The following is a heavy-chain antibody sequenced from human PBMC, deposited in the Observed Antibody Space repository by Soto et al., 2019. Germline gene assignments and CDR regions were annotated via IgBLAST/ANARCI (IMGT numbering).Heavy chain of an antibody. CDR3: ARGGVPAAMSY. J-gene: IGHJ4*02. CDR2: INSDGSNT. CDR1: GFTFSSFW. D-gene: IGHD2-2*01. Sequence: VQLVESGGGLVQPGGSLRLSCAASGFTFSSFWMHWVRQAPGEGLVWVSRINSDGSNTNYADSVKGRFTISRDNAKNTLYLQMNSLRAEDTAVYYCARGGVPAAMSYWGQGTLVTVSS. V-gene: IGHV3-74*01.